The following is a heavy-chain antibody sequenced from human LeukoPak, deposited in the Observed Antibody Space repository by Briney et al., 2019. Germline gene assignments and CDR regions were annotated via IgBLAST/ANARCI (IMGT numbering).Heavy chain of an antibody. D-gene: IGHD6-25*01. J-gene: IGHJ4*02. V-gene: IGHV3-66*01. CDR2: IYSGGST. CDR3: ASTQRGDYFDY. Sequence: GGSLRLSCAASGFTVSSNYMSWVRQAPGKGLEWVSVIYSGGSTYYADSVKGRFTISRDKSKNTLYLQMNSLRAEDTAVHYCASTQRGDYFDYWGQGTLVTVSP. CDR1: GFTVSSNY.